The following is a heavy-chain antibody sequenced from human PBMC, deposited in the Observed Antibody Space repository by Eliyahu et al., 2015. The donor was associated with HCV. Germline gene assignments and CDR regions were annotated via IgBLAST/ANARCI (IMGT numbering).Heavy chain of an antibody. CDR1: GFPFSXFA. J-gene: IGHJ3*02. CDR3: ARGPNLATPASHAFDI. D-gene: IGHD6-13*01. Sequence: QVQLVESGGGVVQPGRSLRLSCAASGFPFSXFAMHWVRQAPGKGLEWVGVIAYNGRNAFYADSVKGRFTISRDNSENTLYLQMNSLRAEDTAVYYCARGPNLATPASHAFDIWGQGTMVTVSS. V-gene: IGHV3-30*04. CDR2: IAYNGRNA.